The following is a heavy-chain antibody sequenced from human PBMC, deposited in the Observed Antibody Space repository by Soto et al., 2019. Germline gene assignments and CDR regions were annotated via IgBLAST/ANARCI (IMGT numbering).Heavy chain of an antibody. CDR1: GFTFSTYG. CDR2: ISYDGSKK. D-gene: IGHD3-22*01. Sequence: TGGSLRLSCAASGFTFSTYGMHWVRQAPGKGLEWVAVISYDGSKKDYADSVKGRFTISRDNSKYTLYLQTNSLRAEDTAVYYCAESYYDSSGSYWIDQWGHGXLVTVYS. J-gene: IGHJ5*02. V-gene: IGHV3-30*18. CDR3: AESYYDSSGSYWIDQ.